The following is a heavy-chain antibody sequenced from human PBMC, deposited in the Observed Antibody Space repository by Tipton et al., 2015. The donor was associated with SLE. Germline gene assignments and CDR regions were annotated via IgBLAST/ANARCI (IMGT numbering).Heavy chain of an antibody. D-gene: IGHD1-14*01. CDR1: GGSISTYY. V-gene: IGHV4-59*01. CDR3: ARGRQGMEVFTMDV. J-gene: IGHJ6*02. CDR2: VYYSGGT. Sequence: TLSLTCTVSGGSISTYYWSWIRQPPGKGLEWLGYVYYSGGTNYNPSLRSRVTISVDTSKNQFSLQLTSVTAADTAVYYCARGRQGMEVFTMDVWGPGTTVTVSS.